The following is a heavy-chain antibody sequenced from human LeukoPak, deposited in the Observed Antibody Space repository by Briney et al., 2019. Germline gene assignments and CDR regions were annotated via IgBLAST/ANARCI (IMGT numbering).Heavy chain of an antibody. D-gene: IGHD1-26*01. J-gene: IGHJ4*02. CDR2: INPNSGGT. Sequence: ASVTVSCKASGYTFTGYYMHWVRQAPGQGLEGMGWINPNSGGTNYTQKFQGRVTMTRDTSISTAYMELSRLRSDDTAVYYCASMNTATTMNDYWGQGTLVTVSS. V-gene: IGHV1-2*02. CDR3: ASMNTATTMNDY. CDR1: GYTFTGYY.